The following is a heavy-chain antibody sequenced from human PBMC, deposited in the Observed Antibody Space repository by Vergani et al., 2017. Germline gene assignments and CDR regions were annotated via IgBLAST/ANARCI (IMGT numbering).Heavy chain of an antibody. Sequence: EVQLVESGGGLVQPGRSLRLSCTASGFTFDDYAMHWVRQAPGKGLEWVSGISWNSGTIAYADSVKGRFTISRDNAKNSLYLQMNSLRAEDTAVYHCARVRSSAGRVRAFDYWGQGTLVTVSS. J-gene: IGHJ4*02. CDR2: ISWNSGTI. D-gene: IGHD3-10*01. V-gene: IGHV3-9*01. CDR3: ARVRSSAGRVRAFDY. CDR1: GFTFDDYA.